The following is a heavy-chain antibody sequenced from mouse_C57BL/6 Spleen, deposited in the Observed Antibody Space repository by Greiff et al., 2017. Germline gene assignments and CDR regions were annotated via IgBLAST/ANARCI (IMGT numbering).Heavy chain of an antibody. CDR2: IDPSDSYT. D-gene: IGHD1-1*01. CDR1: GYTFTSYW. Sequence: VQLQQPGAELVMPGASVKLSCKASGYTFTSYWMHWVKQRPGQGLEWIGEIDPSDSYTNYNQKFKGKSTLTVDKSSSTAYMQLSSLPSEDSAVXYCARDGSSYGRFAYWGQRALGPGPA. CDR3: ARDGSSYGRFAY. J-gene: IGHJ3*01. V-gene: IGHV1-69*01.